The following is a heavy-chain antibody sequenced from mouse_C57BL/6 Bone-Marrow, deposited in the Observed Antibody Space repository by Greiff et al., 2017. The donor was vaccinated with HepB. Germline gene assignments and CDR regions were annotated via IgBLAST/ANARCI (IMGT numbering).Heavy chain of an antibody. CDR2: IHPNSGST. Sequence: QVQLQQSGAELVKPGASVKLSCKASGYTFTSYWMHWVKQRPGQGLEWIGMIHPNSGSTNYNEKFKSKATLTVDKSSSTAYMQLSSLTSEDSAVYYCARGGGHYYGSNFDYWGQGTTLTVSS. CDR1: GYTFTSYW. V-gene: IGHV1-64*01. D-gene: IGHD1-1*01. J-gene: IGHJ2*01. CDR3: ARGGGHYYGSNFDY.